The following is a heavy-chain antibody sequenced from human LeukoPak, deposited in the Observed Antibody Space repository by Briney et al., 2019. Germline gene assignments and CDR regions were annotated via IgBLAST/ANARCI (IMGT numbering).Heavy chain of an antibody. CDR1: GFTFSNYW. Sequence: GGSLRLSCAASGFTFSNYWMHWVRHAPGKGLLWVSRIKSDGSSTSYADSVKGRFTISRDNAKNTLYLQMNSLRAEDTAVYYCARDPWQFAHDSFDIWGRGTMVTVSS. V-gene: IGHV3-74*01. CDR3: ARDPWQFAHDSFDI. D-gene: IGHD3-10*01. J-gene: IGHJ3*02. CDR2: IKSDGSST.